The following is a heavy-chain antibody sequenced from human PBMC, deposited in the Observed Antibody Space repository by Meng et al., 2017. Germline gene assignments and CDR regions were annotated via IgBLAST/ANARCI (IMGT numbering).Heavy chain of an antibody. J-gene: IGHJ4*02. Sequence: QVQLVESGAEVKKPGASVKVSCKASGYTLTSYDINWVRQATGQGLEWMGWMNPNSGNTGYAQKFQGRVTMTRNTSISTAYMELSSLRSEDTAVYYCARGPNRWTGFDYWGQGTLVTVSS. V-gene: IGHV1-8*01. D-gene: IGHD3/OR15-3a*01. CDR3: ARGPNRWTGFDY. CDR2: MNPNSGNT. CDR1: GYTLTSYD.